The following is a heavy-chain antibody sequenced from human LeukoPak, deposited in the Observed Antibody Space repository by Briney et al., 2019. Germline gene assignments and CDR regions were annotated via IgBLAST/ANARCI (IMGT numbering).Heavy chain of an antibody. V-gene: IGHV3-23*01. CDR2: ISGSGGST. J-gene: IGHJ3*02. D-gene: IGHD4-23*01. Sequence: TGGSLRLSCAASGFTFSSYWMSWVRQAPGKGLEWVSAISGSGGSTYYADSVKGRFTISRDNSKNTLYLQMNSLRAEDTAVYYCAKNYGGNSKGLLDAFDIWGQGTMVTVSS. CDR3: AKNYGGNSKGLLDAFDI. CDR1: GFTFSSYW.